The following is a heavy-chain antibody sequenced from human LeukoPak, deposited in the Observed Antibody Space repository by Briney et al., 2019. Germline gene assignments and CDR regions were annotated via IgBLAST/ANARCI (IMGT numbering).Heavy chain of an antibody. D-gene: IGHD3-22*01. CDR1: GFTFIAYY. CDR2: INPNTGGT. J-gene: IGHJ5*01. Sequence: ASVKVSCKASGFTFIAYYMHWVRQAPGQGLEWMGWINPNTGGTNYAQNFQGRVTMTRDTSISTAYMDLSGLTSDDTAVYYCARDPRNYDSSGYYYGNWFDSWGQGTPVTVSS. V-gene: IGHV1-2*02. CDR3: ARDPRNYDSSGYYYGNWFDS.